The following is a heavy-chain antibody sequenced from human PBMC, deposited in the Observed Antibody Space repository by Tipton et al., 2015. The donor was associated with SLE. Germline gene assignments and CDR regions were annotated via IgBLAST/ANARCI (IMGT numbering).Heavy chain of an antibody. Sequence: TLSLTCTVSGGSISSYYWSWIRRPPGKGLEWIGEINHTGRTNYSPSLKSRVTTSLDKSKNLLSLEVTSVTAADTAVYYCARGSASGYYGMDVWGRGITVTVS. CDR2: INHTGRT. CDR1: GGSISSYY. J-gene: IGHJ6*02. CDR3: ARGSASGYYGMDV. V-gene: IGHV4-34*01.